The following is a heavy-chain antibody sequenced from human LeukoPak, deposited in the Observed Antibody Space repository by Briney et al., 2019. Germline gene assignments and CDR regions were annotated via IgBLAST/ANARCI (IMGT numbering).Heavy chain of an antibody. J-gene: IGHJ4*02. CDR2: INHSGST. V-gene: IGHV4-34*01. CDR3: ARAEHSDYFNY. Sequence: SETLSLTCAVYGGSFSGYYWSWICQPPGKGLEWIGEINHSGSTNYNPSLKSRVTISVDTSKNQFSLKLSSVTAADTAVYFCARAEHSDYFNYWGQGTLVTVSS. CDR1: GGSFSGYY. D-gene: IGHD1/OR15-1a*01.